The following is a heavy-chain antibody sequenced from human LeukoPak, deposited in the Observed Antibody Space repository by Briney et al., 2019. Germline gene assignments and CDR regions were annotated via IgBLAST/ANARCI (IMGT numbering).Heavy chain of an antibody. CDR2: IIPIFGTA. J-gene: IGHJ3*02. V-gene: IGHV1-69*13. CDR3: ARAPPSQGAFDI. Sequence: ASVKVSCKASGGTFSSYAIGWVRQAPGQGLEWMGGIIPIFGTANYAQKFQGRVTITADESTSTAYMELSSLRSEDTAVYYCARAPPSQGAFDIWGQGTMVTVSS. CDR1: GGTFSSYA.